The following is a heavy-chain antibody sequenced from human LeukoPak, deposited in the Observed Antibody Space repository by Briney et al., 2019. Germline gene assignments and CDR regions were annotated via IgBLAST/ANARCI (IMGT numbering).Heavy chain of an antibody. CDR3: ARDVFDFWSGLGYQYPMDV. V-gene: IGHV3-33*08. Sequence: PGGSLRLSCAASGFTFNNAWMNWVRQAPGKGLEWVAIIRYDGNTKYYADSVKGRLTISRDNSKNMLYLQMNNLRAEDTAVYYCARDVFDFWSGLGYQYPMDVWGQGTTVTVSS. D-gene: IGHD3-3*01. CDR2: IRYDGNTK. J-gene: IGHJ6*02. CDR1: GFTFNNAW.